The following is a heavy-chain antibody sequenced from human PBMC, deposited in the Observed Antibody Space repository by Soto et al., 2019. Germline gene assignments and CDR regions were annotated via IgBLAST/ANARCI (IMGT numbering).Heavy chain of an antibody. D-gene: IGHD2-21*02. V-gene: IGHV3-23*01. J-gene: IGHJ1*01. CDR3: AKDPAGVVTPVYFQH. CDR1: GFTFSSYA. CDR2: ISGSGGST. Sequence: EVQLLESGGGLVQPGGSLRLSCAASGFTFSSYAMSWVRQAPGKGLEWVSAISGSGGSTYYADSVKGRFTISRDNSTNTLYLQMTSLRAEDTAVYYCAKDPAGVVTPVYFQHWGQGTLVTVSS.